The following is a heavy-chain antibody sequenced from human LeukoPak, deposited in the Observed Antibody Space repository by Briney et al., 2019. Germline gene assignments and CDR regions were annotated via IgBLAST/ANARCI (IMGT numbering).Heavy chain of an antibody. CDR1: GFTFSSYS. D-gene: IGHD5-24*01. V-gene: IGHV3-21*01. CDR3: ASLTRWLQWEKGDAFDI. CDR2: FSYSSSYI. J-gene: IGHJ3*02. Sequence: VWSVRLSCAASGFTFSSYSMNWVRQAPGKGLEWVSSFSYSSSYIYYADSVKGRFTISRDNAKNSLYLQMNSLRAEDTAVYYCASLTRWLQWEKGDAFDIWGQGTMVTVSS.